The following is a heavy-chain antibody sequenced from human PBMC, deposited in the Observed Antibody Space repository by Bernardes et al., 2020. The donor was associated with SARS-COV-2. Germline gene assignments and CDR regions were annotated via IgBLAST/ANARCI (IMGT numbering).Heavy chain of an antibody. D-gene: IGHD4-17*01. Sequence: GSLRLSCEASGFSLSDYGMHWVRQAPGKGLEWVAGIFFDGSNEYYADSVKGRFTISRDNFRNTLFLQMNVVRGEDTATYYCAKGEGTVTKTGFDYWGQGTLVTVSS. V-gene: IGHV3-33*06. CDR3: AKGEGTVTKTGFDY. J-gene: IGHJ4*02. CDR2: IFFDGSNE. CDR1: GFSLSDYG.